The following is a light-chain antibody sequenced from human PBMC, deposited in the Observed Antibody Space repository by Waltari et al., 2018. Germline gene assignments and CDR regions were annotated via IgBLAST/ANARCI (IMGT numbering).Light chain of an antibody. CDR2: AAS. V-gene: IGKV1-9*01. CDR3: QHVY. J-gene: IGKJ5*01. Sequence: DIQLTQSPSFLSASVGDRVTVTCRASQGIRSSLAWYQQKPEKAPKLLIYAASTLQSGVPSRFSGSGSGTEFTLTISTLQPEDFATYYCQHVYFGQGTRLEIK. CDR1: QGIRSS.